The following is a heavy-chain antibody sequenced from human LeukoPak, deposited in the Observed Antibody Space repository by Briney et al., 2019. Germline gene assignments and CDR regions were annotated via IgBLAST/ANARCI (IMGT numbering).Heavy chain of an antibody. D-gene: IGHD3-22*01. V-gene: IGHV3-21*01. CDR3: ARDRVTAVGSGYPFDY. J-gene: IGHJ4*02. Sequence: GGSLRHSCAASGFTFSSYSMNWVRQAPGKGLEWVSSISSSSSYIYYTDSVKGRFTISRDNAKNSLYLQMNSLRAEDTAVYYCARDRVTAVGSGYPFDYWGQGTLVTVSS. CDR2: ISSSSSYI. CDR1: GFTFSSYS.